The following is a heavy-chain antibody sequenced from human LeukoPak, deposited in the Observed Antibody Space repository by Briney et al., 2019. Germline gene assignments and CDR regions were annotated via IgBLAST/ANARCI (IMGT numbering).Heavy chain of an antibody. J-gene: IGHJ5*02. D-gene: IGHD5-12*01. CDR3: AGRGYEDPNNWFDP. CDR1: GGSISSGGYS. V-gene: IGHV4-30-2*03. CDR2: IYHSGST. Sequence: PSETLSLTCAVSGGSISSGGYSWSWIRQPPGKGLEWIGSIYHSGSTYYNPSLKSRVTISVDTSKNQFSLKLSSVTAADTAVYYCAGRGYEDPNNWFDPWGQGTLVTVSS.